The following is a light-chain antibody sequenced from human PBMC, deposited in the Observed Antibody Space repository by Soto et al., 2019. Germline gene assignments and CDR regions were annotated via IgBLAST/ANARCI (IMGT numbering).Light chain of an antibody. J-gene: IGKJ1*01. V-gene: IGKV1-17*02. CDR1: QGFXID. CDR3: LQHNNVPRT. CDR2: CES. Sequence: IRVTQCASSLSASVGDSVTIACRASQGFXIDLVWFQQRPGKAPKRLTDCESSLQRGGPSRLSGSGYATEFTLTISNLHPEEFATYYCLQHNNVPRTFGQGTKVDIK.